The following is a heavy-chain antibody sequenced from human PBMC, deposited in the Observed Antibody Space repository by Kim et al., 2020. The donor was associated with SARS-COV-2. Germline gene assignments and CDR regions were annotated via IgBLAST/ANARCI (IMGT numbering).Heavy chain of an antibody. CDR2: ISGSGGST. J-gene: IGHJ4*02. Sequence: GGSLRLSCAASGFTFSSYAMSWVRQAPGKGLEWVSAISGSGGSTYYADSVKGRFTISRDNSKNTLYLQMNSLRAEDTAVYYCAKDQYYDFWSGYYDSSYFDYWGQGTLVTVSS. CDR3: AKDQYYDFWSGYYDSSYFDY. D-gene: IGHD3-3*01. V-gene: IGHV3-23*01. CDR1: GFTFSSYA.